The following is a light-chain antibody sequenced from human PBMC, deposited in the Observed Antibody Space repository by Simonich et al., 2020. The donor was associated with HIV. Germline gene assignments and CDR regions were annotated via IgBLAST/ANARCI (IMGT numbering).Light chain of an antibody. V-gene: IGKV1-39*01. CDR3: QQSFTTPLT. J-gene: IGKJ4*01. CDR2: DAS. Sequence: DIQMTQSPSSLSASVGDRVTTTCQASQDISNYLNWYQQKPGKAPKLLIYDASTLETGVPSRFSGSGSGTAFTLTISSLQPEDFATYYCQQSFTTPLTFGGGTRVEIK. CDR1: QDISNY.